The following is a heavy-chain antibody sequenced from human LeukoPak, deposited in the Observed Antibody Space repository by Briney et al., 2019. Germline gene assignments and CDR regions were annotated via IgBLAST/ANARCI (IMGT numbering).Heavy chain of an antibody. CDR1: GFTVSSNY. D-gene: IGHD6-19*01. CDR2: IYSGGST. V-gene: IGHV3-66*01. CDR3: AREIAVAGTQDAFDI. J-gene: IGHJ3*02. Sequence: GGSLRLSCAASGFTVSSNYMSWVRKARGKGQEWVSVIYSGGSTYYADSVKGRFTISRDNSKNTPYLQMNSLRAEDTAVYYCAREIAVAGTQDAFDIWGQGTMVTVSS.